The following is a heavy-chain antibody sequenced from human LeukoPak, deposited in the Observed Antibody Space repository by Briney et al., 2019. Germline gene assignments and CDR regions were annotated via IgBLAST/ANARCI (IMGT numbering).Heavy chain of an antibody. CDR2: ISYDGSNK. CDR3: ARDRRRISTMIVGGFDT. CDR1: GFTFSSYA. Sequence: GRSLRLSCAASGFTFSSYAMRWVRQAPGKGLEWVAVISYDGSNKYYADSVKGRFTISRDNSKNTLYLQMNSLRAEDTAVYYCARDRRRISTMIVGGFDTWGQGTLVTVSS. J-gene: IGHJ5*02. V-gene: IGHV3-30*04. D-gene: IGHD3-22*01.